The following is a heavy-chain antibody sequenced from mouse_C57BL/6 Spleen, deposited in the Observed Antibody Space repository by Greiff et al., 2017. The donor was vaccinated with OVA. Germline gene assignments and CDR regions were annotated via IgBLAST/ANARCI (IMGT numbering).Heavy chain of an antibody. CDR2: IDPSDSYT. D-gene: IGHD3-2*02. CDR3: AQLRLRAY. Sequence: QVQLQQPGAELVMPGASVKLSCKASGYTFTSYWMHWVKQSPGQGLEWIGEIDPSDSYTNYNQKFKGKSTLTVDKASSTAYMQLSSLTSEDSAVYYCAQLRLRAYWGQGTLVTVSA. CDR1: GYTFTSYW. V-gene: IGHV1-69*01. J-gene: IGHJ3*01.